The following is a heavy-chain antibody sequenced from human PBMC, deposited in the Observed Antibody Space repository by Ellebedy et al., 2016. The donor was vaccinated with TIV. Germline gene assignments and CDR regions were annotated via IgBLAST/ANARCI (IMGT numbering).Heavy chain of an antibody. Sequence: GESLKISXKGSGYSFTSYWISWVRQMPGKGLEWVGRIDPSDSYTNYSPSFQGHVTISADKSISTAYLQLSSLKASDTAMYYCARGTDILTGYYAGWLDYWGQGTLVTVSS. J-gene: IGHJ4*02. CDR1: GYSFTSYW. CDR2: IDPSDSYT. CDR3: ARGTDILTGYYAGWLDY. D-gene: IGHD3-9*01. V-gene: IGHV5-10-1*01.